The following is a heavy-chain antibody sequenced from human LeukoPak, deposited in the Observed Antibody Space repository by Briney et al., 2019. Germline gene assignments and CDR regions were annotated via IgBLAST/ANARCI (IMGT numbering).Heavy chain of an antibody. Sequence: GGSLRLSCAASGFTFSIYGMHWVRQAPGKGLEWVAFIQNDGSDKYYADSVKGRFTISRDNSKNTLYLQMNSLRAEDTTVYYCVKGASYAYVHWGQGTLVTVSS. V-gene: IGHV3-30*02. CDR1: GFTFSIYG. D-gene: IGHD3-16*01. CDR3: VKGASYAYVH. J-gene: IGHJ4*02. CDR2: IQNDGSDK.